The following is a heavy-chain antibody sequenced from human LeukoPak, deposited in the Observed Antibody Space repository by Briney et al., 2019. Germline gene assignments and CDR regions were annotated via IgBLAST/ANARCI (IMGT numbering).Heavy chain of an antibody. Sequence: GGSLRPSCAASGFTFSSYEMNWVRQAPGKGLEWVSYISSSGSTIYYADSVKGRFTISRDNAKNSLYLQMNSLRAEDTAVYYCARVSSIAAHGAFDIWGQGTMVTVSS. CDR1: GFTFSSYE. CDR2: ISSSGSTI. D-gene: IGHD6-6*01. J-gene: IGHJ3*02. V-gene: IGHV3-48*03. CDR3: ARVSSIAAHGAFDI.